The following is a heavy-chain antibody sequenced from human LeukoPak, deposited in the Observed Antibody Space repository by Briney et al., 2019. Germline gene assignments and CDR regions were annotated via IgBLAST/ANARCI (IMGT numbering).Heavy chain of an antibody. J-gene: IGHJ4*02. V-gene: IGHV4-4*09. CDR3: ARGTGTEFDY. CDR1: GGSISSYY. D-gene: IGHD1-1*01. Sequence: SETLSLTCTVSGGSISSYYRSWIRQPPGKGLEWIGYIYTSGSTNYNPSLKSRVTISVDTSKNQFSLKLSSVTAADTAVYYCARGTGTEFDYWGQGTLVTVSS. CDR2: IYTSGST.